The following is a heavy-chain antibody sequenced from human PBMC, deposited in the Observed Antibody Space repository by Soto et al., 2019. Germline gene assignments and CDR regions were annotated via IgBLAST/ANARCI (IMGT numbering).Heavy chain of an antibody. CDR3: ARAVTWGLDV. CDR2: ISRSSTGI. J-gene: IGHJ6*02. CDR1: GFTFSLYS. Sequence: EVQLVESGGGLVQPGGSLRLSCAASGFTFSLYSMSWVRQAPGKGREWVSYISRSSTGIHYADTEKGRFTISRDDATNSMHLQMNSLRDGDTAVYYCARAVTWGLDVWGQGTTVSISS. V-gene: IGHV3-48*02. D-gene: IGHD3-10*01.